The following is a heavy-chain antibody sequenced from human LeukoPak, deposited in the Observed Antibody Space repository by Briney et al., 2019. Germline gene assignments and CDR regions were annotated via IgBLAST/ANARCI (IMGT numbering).Heavy chain of an antibody. CDR1: GGSISSYY. D-gene: IGHD6-13*01. J-gene: IGHJ5*02. CDR3: ARVGAIAAAGTGWFDP. CDR2: IYTSGST. Sequence: SETLSLTCTVSGGSISSYYWSWIRQPAGKGLEWIGRIYTSGSTNYNPSLKSRVTMSVDTSKNQFSLKLSSVTAADTAVYYCARVGAIAAAGTGWFDPWGQGTLVTVSS. V-gene: IGHV4-4*07.